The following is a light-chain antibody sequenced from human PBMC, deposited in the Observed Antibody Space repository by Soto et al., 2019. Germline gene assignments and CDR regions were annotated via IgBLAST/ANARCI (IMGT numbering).Light chain of an antibody. V-gene: IGKV3-11*01. CDR2: QTS. J-gene: IGKJ1*01. CDR3: HQRQSWPRT. Sequence: EIVLTQSPATLSSFPGDRVTLSCRASQYINTRLAWYQHRPGQAPRLLIYQTSLRAAGIPARFSASGSGTDFNLTISEVQTEDFALYYCHQRQSWPRTFGQGTKLDIK. CDR1: QYINTR.